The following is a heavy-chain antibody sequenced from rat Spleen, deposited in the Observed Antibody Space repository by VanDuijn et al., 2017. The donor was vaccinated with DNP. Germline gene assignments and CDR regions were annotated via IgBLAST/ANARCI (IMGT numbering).Heavy chain of an antibody. CDR1: GYSITSNY. V-gene: IGHV3-1*01. CDR3: ARWSRYFDY. Sequence: EVQLQESGPGLVKPSQSLSLTCSVTGYSITSNYWGWIRKFPGNKMEWMAYISYSGSTNYNPSLKSRFSITQDTSKNQFFLQLNSVTTEDTATYYCARWSRYFDYWGQGVMVTVSS. CDR2: ISYSGST. J-gene: IGHJ2*01.